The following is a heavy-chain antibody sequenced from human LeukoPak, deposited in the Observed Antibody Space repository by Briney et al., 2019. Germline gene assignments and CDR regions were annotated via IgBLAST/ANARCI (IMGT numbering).Heavy chain of an antibody. CDR1: GFTFSSYS. D-gene: IGHD3-9*01. CDR3: ARDLCYDILTGYQNWYFDL. CDR2: ISSSSSYI. V-gene: IGHV3-21*01. Sequence: GGSLRLSCAASGFTFSSYSMNWVRQAPGKGPEWVSSISSSSSYIYYADSVKGRFTISRDNAKNSLYLQMNSLRAEDTAVYYCARDLCYDILTGYQNWYFDLWGRGTLVTVSS. J-gene: IGHJ2*01.